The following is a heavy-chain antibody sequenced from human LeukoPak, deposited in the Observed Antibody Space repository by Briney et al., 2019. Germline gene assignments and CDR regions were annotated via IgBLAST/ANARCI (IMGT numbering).Heavy chain of an antibody. CDR3: ARGSAGVAHAFDI. V-gene: IGHV3-30-3*01. D-gene: IGHD6-13*01. CDR2: ISYDGSNK. J-gene: IGHJ3*02. CDR1: GFTLSSNA. Sequence: PGRSLRLSCAASGFTLSSNAMHWVRQAPGKGLEWVAVISYDGSNKYYADSVKGRFTISRDNSKNTLYLQMNSLRAEDTAVYYCARGSAGVAHAFDIWGQGTMVTASS.